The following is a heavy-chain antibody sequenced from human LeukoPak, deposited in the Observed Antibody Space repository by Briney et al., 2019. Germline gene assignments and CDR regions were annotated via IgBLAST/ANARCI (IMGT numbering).Heavy chain of an antibody. V-gene: IGHV1-18*01. D-gene: IGHD4-17*01. J-gene: IGHJ4*02. CDR3: ARDRDYGDYESPGDY. Sequence: ASVKVSCKASGYTFTSYDINWVRQATGQGLEWMGWITAYNGNTNYAQKLQGRVTMTTDISTSTAYMELRSLGSDDTAVYYCARDRDYGDYESPGDYWGQGTLVTVSS. CDR1: GYTFTSYD. CDR2: ITAYNGNT.